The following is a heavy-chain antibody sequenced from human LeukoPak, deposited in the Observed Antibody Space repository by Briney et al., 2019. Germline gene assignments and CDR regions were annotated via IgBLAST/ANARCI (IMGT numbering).Heavy chain of an antibody. J-gene: IGHJ4*02. Sequence: SETLSLTCTVSGGSISSSSYYWGWIRQPPGKGLEWIGSIYYSGSTHYNPSLKSRVTISVDTSKNQFSLKLSSVTAADTAVYYCARHLRQQLVRRYFDYWGQGTLVTVSS. CDR2: IYYSGST. D-gene: IGHD6-13*01. V-gene: IGHV4-39*01. CDR1: GGSISSSSYY. CDR3: ARHLRQQLVRRYFDY.